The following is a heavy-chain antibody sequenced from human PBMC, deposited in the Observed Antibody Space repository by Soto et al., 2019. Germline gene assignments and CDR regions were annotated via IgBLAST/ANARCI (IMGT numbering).Heavy chain of an antibody. CDR3: ARSMIVVVIVDY. Sequence: QMPLVESGGGVVQPGRSLRLSCAASGFTFSRYAMHWVRQAPGKGLEWVAVISYDGSNKYYADSVKGRFTISRDNSKNTLYLQMNSLRAEDTAVYYCARSMIVVVIVDYWGQGTLVTVSS. V-gene: IGHV3-30-3*01. CDR2: ISYDGSNK. J-gene: IGHJ4*02. CDR1: GFTFSRYA. D-gene: IGHD3-22*01.